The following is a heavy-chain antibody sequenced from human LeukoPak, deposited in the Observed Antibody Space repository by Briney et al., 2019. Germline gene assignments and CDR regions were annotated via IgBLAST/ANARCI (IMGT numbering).Heavy chain of an antibody. V-gene: IGHV4-61*02. Sequence: SQTLSLTCTVSGGSISSGSYYWSWIRQPAGKGLEWIGRIYTSGSTNYNPSLKSRVTISVDTSKNQFSLKLSSVTAADTAVYYCARVVYDFWSGSLKGAFDIWGQGTMVTVSS. CDR1: GGSISSGSYY. D-gene: IGHD3-3*01. CDR3: ARVVYDFWSGSLKGAFDI. CDR2: IYTSGST. J-gene: IGHJ3*02.